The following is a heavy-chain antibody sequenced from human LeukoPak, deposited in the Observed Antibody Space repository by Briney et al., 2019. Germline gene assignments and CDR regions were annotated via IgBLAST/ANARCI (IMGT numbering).Heavy chain of an antibody. CDR2: INHSGST. CDR1: GGSFSGYY. D-gene: IGHD4-17*01. V-gene: IGHV4-34*01. CDR3: ARGRTVTTPFYYYYYGMDV. J-gene: IGHJ6*02. Sequence: PSETLSLTCAVYGGSFSGYYWSWIRQPPGKGLEWIGEINHSGSTNYNPSLKSRVTISVDTSKNQFSLKLSSVTAADTAVYYCARGRTVTTPFYYYYYGMDVWGQGTTVTVSS.